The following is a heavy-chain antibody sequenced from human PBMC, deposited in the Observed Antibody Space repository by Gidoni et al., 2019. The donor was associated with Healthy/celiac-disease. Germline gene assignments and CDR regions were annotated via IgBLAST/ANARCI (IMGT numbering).Heavy chain of an antibody. V-gene: IGHV3-48*01. J-gene: IGHJ3*02. CDR1: GFPFSSYS. CDR3: ARDPPWESHAFDI. Sequence: EVQLVESGGGLVQPGGSLRLSCAASGFPFSSYSMNWVRQAPGKGLEWVSYISSSSSTRYYADSVKGRFTIFRENAKNSLYLQMNSLRAEDTAVYYCARDPPWESHAFDIWGQGTMVTFSS. CDR2: ISSSSSTR. D-gene: IGHD1-26*01.